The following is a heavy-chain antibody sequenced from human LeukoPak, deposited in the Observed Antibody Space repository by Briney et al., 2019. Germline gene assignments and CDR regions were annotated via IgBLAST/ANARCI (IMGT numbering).Heavy chain of an antibody. CDR2: ISWNSGIV. CDR3: TKDRYCSSSRCPLDY. CDR1: GFTFDEYA. V-gene: IGHV3-9*01. J-gene: IGHJ4*02. Sequence: SLRLSCATSGFTFDEYAMHWVRQAPGKGLEWVSSISWNSGIVGYADSVKGRFTISRDNAKNFLYLQTNSLRAEDTALYYCTKDRYCSSSRCPLDYWGQGTLVTVSS. D-gene: IGHD2-2*01.